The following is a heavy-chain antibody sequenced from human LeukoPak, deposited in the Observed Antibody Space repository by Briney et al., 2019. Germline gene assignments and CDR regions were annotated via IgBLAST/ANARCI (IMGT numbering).Heavy chain of an antibody. CDR1: GYTFTGYY. J-gene: IGHJ4*02. V-gene: IGHV1-2*02. CDR3: ARDCSSTSCYLGFDY. D-gene: IGHD2-2*01. Sequence: GASVKVSCKASGYTFTGYYMHWVRQATGQGLEWMGWMNPNSGGTNYAQKFQGRVTMTRDTSISTAYMELSRLRSDDTAVYYCARDCSSTSCYLGFDYWGQGTLVTVSS. CDR2: MNPNSGGT.